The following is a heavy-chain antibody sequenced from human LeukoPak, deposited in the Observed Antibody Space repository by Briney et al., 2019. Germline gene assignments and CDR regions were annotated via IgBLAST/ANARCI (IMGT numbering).Heavy chain of an antibody. CDR2: ISYDGSNK. Sequence: GGSLRLSCAASGFTFSSYGVHWVRQAPGKGLEWVAVISYDGSNKYYADSVKGRFTISRDNSKNTLYLQMNSLRAEDTAVYYCASHLSLWFGELLPIDYWGQGTLVTVSS. V-gene: IGHV3-30*03. J-gene: IGHJ4*02. CDR1: GFTFSSYG. CDR3: ASHLSLWFGELLPIDY. D-gene: IGHD3-10*01.